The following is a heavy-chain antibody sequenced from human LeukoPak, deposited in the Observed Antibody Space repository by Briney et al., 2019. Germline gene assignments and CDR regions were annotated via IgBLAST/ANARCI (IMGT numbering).Heavy chain of an antibody. CDR3: AEPGITMIGGV. Sequence: GGSLRLSCAASGFTFSSYSMNWVRQAPGKGLEWVSYISSSGSTIYYADSVKGRFTISRDNAKNSLYLQMNGLGAEDTAVYYCAEPGITMIGGVWGKGTTVTISS. J-gene: IGHJ6*04. CDR1: GFTFSSYS. V-gene: IGHV3-48*04. D-gene: IGHD3-10*02. CDR2: ISSSGSTI.